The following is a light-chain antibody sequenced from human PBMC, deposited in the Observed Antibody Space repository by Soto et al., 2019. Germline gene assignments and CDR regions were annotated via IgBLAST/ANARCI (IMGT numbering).Light chain of an antibody. CDR3: AAWDDSLRGWV. CDR1: RSNIGSNY. CDR2: RNN. J-gene: IGLJ3*02. V-gene: IGLV1-47*01. Sequence: QAVVTQPPSASGTPGQRVTISCSGSRSNIGSNYVYWYQQLPGTAPKLLIYRNNQRPSGVPDRFSGSKSVTSASLAISGLRSEDEADYYCAAWDDSLRGWVFGGGTQLTVL.